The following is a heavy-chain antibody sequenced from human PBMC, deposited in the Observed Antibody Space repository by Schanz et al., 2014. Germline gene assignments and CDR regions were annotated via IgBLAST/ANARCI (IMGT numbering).Heavy chain of an antibody. J-gene: IGHJ3*02. CDR3: ARKMKLGVYGGKGHDSLDI. Sequence: EVHLLDSGGGLVQPGGSLRLSCAASGFTFSSYAMSWVRQAPGKGLEWVSVIGVDGTTTYYADSMKGRFTVSRDNAENALYLQMNTLRAEDTAVYYCARKMKLGVYGGKGHDSLDIWGQGTMVTVSS. CDR2: IGVDGTTT. D-gene: IGHD4-17*01. CDR1: GFTFSSYA. V-gene: IGHV3-23*01.